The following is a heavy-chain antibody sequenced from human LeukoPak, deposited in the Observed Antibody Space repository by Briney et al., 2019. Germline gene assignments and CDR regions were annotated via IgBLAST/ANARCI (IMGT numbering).Heavy chain of an antibody. CDR2: INTDGSIT. V-gene: IGHV3-74*01. Sequence: GGSLRLSCAASGFTFSDYWIHWVRQAPGKGLVWVSRINTDGSITNYADSVKGRFSISRDNAKNTLYLQMSSLRAEDTAVYYCARDHGPRTGFMVREAYDYWGQGTLVTVSS. D-gene: IGHD3-10*01. CDR3: ARDHGPRTGFMVREAYDY. CDR1: GFTFSDYW. J-gene: IGHJ4*02.